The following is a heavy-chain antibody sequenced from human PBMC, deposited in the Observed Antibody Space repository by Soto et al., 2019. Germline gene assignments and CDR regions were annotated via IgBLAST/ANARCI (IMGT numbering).Heavy chain of an antibody. V-gene: IGHV4-4*02. D-gene: IGHD6-13*01. CDR1: GGSISSTNW. Sequence: QVQLQESDPGLVRPSGTLSLTCAVSGGSISSTNWWSWVRQPPGKGLEWIGEIYHSGSTNYNPSLKSRLTMSVDKSKNQFSLRLSSVTAADTAVYYCARDGAAALFRPPLTFWGQGTLVTVSS. J-gene: IGHJ4*02. CDR3: ARDGAAALFRPPLTF. CDR2: IYHSGST.